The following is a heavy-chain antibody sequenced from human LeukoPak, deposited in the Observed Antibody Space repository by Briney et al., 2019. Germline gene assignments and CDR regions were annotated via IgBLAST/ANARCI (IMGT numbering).Heavy chain of an antibody. D-gene: IGHD1-14*01. Sequence: GGSLRLSCAASGFTFSSYAMHWVRQAPGKGLEWVAVISYDTRSDYHVDSVKGRFSISRDNSKNILYLQMNSLRPEDTAVYYCARDRTSWSDALDIWGLGTLVTVSS. CDR2: ISYDTRSD. CDR1: GFTFSSYA. CDR3: ARDRTSWSDALDI. V-gene: IGHV3-30*04. J-gene: IGHJ3*02.